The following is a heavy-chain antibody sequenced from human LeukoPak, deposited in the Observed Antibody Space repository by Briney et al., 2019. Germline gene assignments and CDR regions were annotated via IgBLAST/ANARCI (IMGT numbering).Heavy chain of an antibody. CDR2: TYYRSKWYD. D-gene: IGHD6-19*01. V-gene: IGHV6-1*01. CDR3: ARDLGTSGWYTFDF. J-gene: IGHJ5*01. Sequence: SQTLSLTCAISGDSISSKNGAWNWIRQSPSRGLEWLGRTYYRSKWYDEYADSVKGRVTISPDTSKNQFSLHVYSVTPEDTAVYYCARDLGTSGWYTFDFWGQGTLVTVSS. CDR1: GDSISSKNGA.